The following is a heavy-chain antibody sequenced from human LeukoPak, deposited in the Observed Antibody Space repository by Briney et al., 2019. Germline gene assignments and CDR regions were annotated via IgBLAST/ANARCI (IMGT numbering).Heavy chain of an antibody. CDR1: GGSFSGYY. CDR2: INNSGST. J-gene: IGHJ4*02. Sequence: SETLSLTCTVYGGSFSGYYWSWIRQPPGKGLEGIGEINNSGSTNYNPSLKSRVSISVDTSKNQFSLRLSSVTAADTAVYYCARTKAVAEDFDSWGQGTLVTVSS. CDR3: ARTKAVAEDFDS. V-gene: IGHV4-34*01. D-gene: IGHD6-19*01.